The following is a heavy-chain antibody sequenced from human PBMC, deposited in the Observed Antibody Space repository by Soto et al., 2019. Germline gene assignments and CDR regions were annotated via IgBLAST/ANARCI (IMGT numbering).Heavy chain of an antibody. J-gene: IGHJ5*02. CDR1: GDSVSSYSAA. CDR3: VRDRYSSSGWFDP. CDR2: TYYRSRFFS. Sequence: SQTLSLTCAISGDSVSSYSAAWNWIRQSPSGGLEWLGRTYYRSRFFSDYAESVKSRIIVNPDTSKNQFSLQLKSVTPEDTAVYYCVRDRYSSSGWFDPWGQGTPVTVSS. D-gene: IGHD3-10*01. V-gene: IGHV6-1*01.